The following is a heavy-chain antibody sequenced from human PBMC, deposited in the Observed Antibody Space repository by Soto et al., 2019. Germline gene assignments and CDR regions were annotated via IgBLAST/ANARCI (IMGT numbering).Heavy chain of an antibody. D-gene: IGHD6-19*01. Sequence: QVQLVESGGGVVQPGRSLRLSCAASGFTFSHFGMHWVRQAPGKGLESVAIIWYDGSHEYYADSVKGRFTISRDNSKNTLSLQMNSLTAEATALYYCARDSAAGRGLDYWGQGTLVTVSS. CDR3: ARDSAAGRGLDY. CDR1: GFTFSHFG. V-gene: IGHV3-33*01. J-gene: IGHJ4*02. CDR2: IWYDGSHE.